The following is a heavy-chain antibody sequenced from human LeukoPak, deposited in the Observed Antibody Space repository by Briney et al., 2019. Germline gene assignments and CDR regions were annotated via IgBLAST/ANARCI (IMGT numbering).Heavy chain of an antibody. D-gene: IGHD5-24*01. CDR3: ARGGPPKVATITWSSVHDAFDI. CDR1: GGSFSGYY. V-gene: IGHV4-34*01. CDR2: INHSGST. J-gene: IGHJ3*02. Sequence: SETLSLTCAVYGGSFSGYYWSWIRQPPGKGLEWIGEINHSGSTNYNPSLKSRVTISVDTSKNQFSLKLSSVTAADTAVYYCARGGPPKVATITWSSVHDAFDIWGQGTMVTVSS.